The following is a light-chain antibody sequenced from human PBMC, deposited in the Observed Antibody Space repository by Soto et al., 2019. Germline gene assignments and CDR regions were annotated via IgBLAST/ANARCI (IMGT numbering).Light chain of an antibody. Sequence: EIVLTQSPGTLSLSPGERATLSCRASQSTNIDFLAWYQQKPGQAPRLLIFGASSRATGIPDRFSGSGSGTDFTLTISRLEPEDFAVYFCQQYGSSPTFGQGTKV. V-gene: IGKV3-20*01. CDR2: GAS. CDR1: QSTNIDF. CDR3: QQYGSSPT. J-gene: IGKJ1*01.